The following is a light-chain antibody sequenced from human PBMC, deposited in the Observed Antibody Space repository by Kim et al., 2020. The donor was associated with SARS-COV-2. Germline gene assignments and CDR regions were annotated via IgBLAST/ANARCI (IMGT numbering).Light chain of an antibody. CDR3: NGRDSSGSYYL. V-gene: IGLV3-19*01. CDR1: SLRRYY. J-gene: IGLJ1*01. CDR2: AND. Sequence: SSELTQDPSVSVALGQTIRITCQGDSLRRYYVSWYQQKPGQAPILVIYANDKRPSGIPDRFSGSTSGDTASLTIAGAQAADEADYYCNGRDSSGSYYLFGTGTKVTVL.